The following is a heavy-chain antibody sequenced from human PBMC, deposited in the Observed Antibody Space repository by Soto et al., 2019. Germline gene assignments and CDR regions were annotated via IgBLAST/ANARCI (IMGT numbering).Heavy chain of an antibody. CDR1: GFTVSSNY. V-gene: IGHV3-53*01. J-gene: IGHJ3*02. D-gene: IGHD6-13*01. CDR3: ARTHSTSWANAFDI. CDR2: IYSGGST. Sequence: GGSLRLSCAASGFTVSSNYMSWIRQAPGKGLEWVSVIYSGGSTYYADSVKGRFTISRHNSRSTLYLQMNSLRAEDTAVYYCARTHSTSWANAFDIWGQGTMVTVS.